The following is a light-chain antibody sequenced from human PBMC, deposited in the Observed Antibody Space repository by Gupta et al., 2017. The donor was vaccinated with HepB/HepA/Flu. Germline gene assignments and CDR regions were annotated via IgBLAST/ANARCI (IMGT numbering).Light chain of an antibody. V-gene: IGKV2-28*01. J-gene: IGKJ1*01. CDR2: LGS. Sequence: DIVMTQSPLCLPVTAGEPASISCRSSQSLLHSNGYSYLDWYLQKPGQPPQLLIYLGSNPASGVPDRFSGSGSCTDFTLKISRVEAEDVGVYYCRQALQTPWTFGQGTKVEIK. CDR1: QSLLHSNGYSY. CDR3: RQALQTPWT.